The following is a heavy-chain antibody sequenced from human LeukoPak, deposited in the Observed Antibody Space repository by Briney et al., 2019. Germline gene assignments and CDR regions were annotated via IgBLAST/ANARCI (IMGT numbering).Heavy chain of an antibody. J-gene: IGHJ4*02. CDR3: ARDLGQQLVWEY. CDR2: IIPIFGTA. D-gene: IGHD6-13*01. CDR1: GGTFISYA. V-gene: IGHV1-69*05. Sequence: SSVKVSCKASGGTFISYAISWVRQAPGQGLEWMGRIIPIFGTANYAQKFQGRVTTTTDESTSTAYMELSSLRSEDTAVYYCARDLGQQLVWEYWGQGTLVTVSS.